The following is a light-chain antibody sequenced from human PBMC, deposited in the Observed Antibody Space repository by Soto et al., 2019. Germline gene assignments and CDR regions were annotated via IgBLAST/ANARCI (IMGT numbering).Light chain of an antibody. J-gene: IGKJ3*01. V-gene: IGKV3-20*01. CDR2: DAS. CDR3: QQYSNSLVT. Sequence: EVVLTQSPGTLSLSPGERATLSCRASQSVSSNFLAWYQQKPGQAPRLLIYDASSRATGIPDRFSGSGSGTDFTLTISRLEPEDFAVYYCQQYSNSLVTFGPGTKVDIE. CDR1: QSVSSNF.